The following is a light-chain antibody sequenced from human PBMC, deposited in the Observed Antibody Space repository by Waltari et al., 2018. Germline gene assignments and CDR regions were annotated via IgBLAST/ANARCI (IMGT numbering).Light chain of an antibody. CDR2: GNR. V-gene: IGLV1-40*01. CDR1: SPNIGAGSD. CDR3: QSYDSSLYV. J-gene: IGLJ1*01. Sequence: QSVLTQPPSVSGAPGQRVTISCTGSSPNIGAGSDVHWYQQLPGTAPKPLLYGNRNRPSGVPDRFSGSKSGTSASLAITGLQAEDEADYYCQSYDSSLYVFGTGTKVTVL.